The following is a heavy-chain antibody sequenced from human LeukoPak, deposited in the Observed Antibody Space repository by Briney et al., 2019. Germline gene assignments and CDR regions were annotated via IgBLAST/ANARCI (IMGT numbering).Heavy chain of an antibody. CDR1: GGSISSNNW. D-gene: IGHD6-13*01. V-gene: IGHV4-4*02. J-gene: IGHJ4*02. CDR3: ARGSKAAPGTFDY. Sequence: SGTLSLTCAVSGGSISSNNWWGWVRQPPGKGLEWIGEIYHSGSPDYNPSLKSRVAISVDTSKNQFSLKLSSVTAADTAVYYCARGSKAAPGTFDYWGQGTLVTVSS. CDR2: IYHSGSP.